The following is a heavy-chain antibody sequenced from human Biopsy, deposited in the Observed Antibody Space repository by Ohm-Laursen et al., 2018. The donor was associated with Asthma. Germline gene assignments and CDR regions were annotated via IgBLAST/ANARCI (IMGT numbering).Heavy chain of an antibody. V-gene: IGHV2-5*02. Sequence: TQTLTLTFSFSGFSLTSSGVGVGWIRQPPGKALEWLAVIYWDDDKRYSPSLKTRLTISKDTSKNQVVLTMTNMDPVDTATYYCARTIMVRGKYYFDYWGQGTLVTVSS. D-gene: IGHD3-10*01. J-gene: IGHJ4*02. CDR3: ARTIMVRGKYYFDY. CDR1: GFSLTSSGVG. CDR2: IYWDDDK.